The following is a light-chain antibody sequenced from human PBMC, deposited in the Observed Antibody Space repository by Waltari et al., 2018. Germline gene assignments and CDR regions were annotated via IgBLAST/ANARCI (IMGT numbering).Light chain of an antibody. CDR3: QLLNSSQWT. CDR2: AAS. Sequence: TCRASQGISDFLAWYQQKPGKAPKLLIYAASTLQSGVPSRFSGSGSGTDFTLTITSLQPEDVATYYCQLLNSSQWTFGQGTKVDMK. V-gene: IGKV1-9*01. J-gene: IGKJ1*01. CDR1: QGISDF.